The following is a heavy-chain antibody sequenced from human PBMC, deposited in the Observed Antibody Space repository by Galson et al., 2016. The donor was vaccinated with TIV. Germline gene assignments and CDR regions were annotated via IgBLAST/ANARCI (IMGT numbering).Heavy chain of an antibody. CDR1: GFTFSNAW. Sequence: SLRLSCAVSGFTFSNAWMNWVRQAPGKGLEWVGRIKSETDGGTTDYAAPVKGRLTISRDDSKNTLFVQMYSLKTDDTAVYYCTTGVLYVAPNSWGQGALVTVSS. J-gene: IGHJ4*02. V-gene: IGHV3-15*01. CDR2: IKSETDGGTT. CDR3: TTGVLYVAPNS. D-gene: IGHD2/OR15-2a*01.